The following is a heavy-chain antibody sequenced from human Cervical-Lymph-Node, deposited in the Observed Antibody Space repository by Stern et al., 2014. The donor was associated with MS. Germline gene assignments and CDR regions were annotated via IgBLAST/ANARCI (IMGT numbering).Heavy chain of an antibody. J-gene: IGHJ4*02. V-gene: IGHV5-51*01. Sequence: EVQLVESGPEVKRPGESLKISCQASGYTFTSYWIGWVRQMPGKGLGWIAIIFPGGSDIRSSPSFQGQVTISADKSSSTAYLQWNNLKASDTAIYYCARQRYFDYWGQGTLVTVSS. CDR1: GYTFTSYW. CDR2: IFPGGSDI. CDR3: ARQRYFDY.